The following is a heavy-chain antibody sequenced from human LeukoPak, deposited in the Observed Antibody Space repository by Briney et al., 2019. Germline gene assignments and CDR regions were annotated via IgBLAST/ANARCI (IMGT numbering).Heavy chain of an antibody. J-gene: IGHJ2*01. CDR1: GGSISSSNYF. CDR3: ARLKGNYWYFDL. Sequence: PSETLSLTCTVSGGSISSSNYFWGWIRQPPGKGLEWIGSIYYSGSTYYNPSLKSRVTISVDTSKNQFSLKLSSVTAADTAVYYCARLKGNYWYFDLWGRGTLVTVSS. V-gene: IGHV4-39*01. CDR2: IYYSGST.